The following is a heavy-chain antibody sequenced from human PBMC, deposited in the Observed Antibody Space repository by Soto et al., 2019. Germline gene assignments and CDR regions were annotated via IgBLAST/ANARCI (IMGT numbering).Heavy chain of an antibody. Sequence: QVQLQESGPGLVKPSQTLSLTCTVSGGSISSGGYYWSWIRQHPGKGLEWIGYIYYSGSTYYHPSLKSRVTISVDTSKNQFSLKLSSVTAADTAVYYCARAEYDILTGYYLPFDYWGQGTLVTVSS. CDR1: GGSISSGGYY. CDR2: IYYSGST. J-gene: IGHJ4*02. CDR3: ARAEYDILTGYYLPFDY. V-gene: IGHV4-31*03. D-gene: IGHD3-9*01.